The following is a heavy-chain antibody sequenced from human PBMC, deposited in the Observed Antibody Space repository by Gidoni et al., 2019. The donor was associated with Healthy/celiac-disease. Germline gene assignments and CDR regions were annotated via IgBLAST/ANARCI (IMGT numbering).Heavy chain of an antibody. Sequence: QVQLVESGGGVVQPGRSLRLSCAASGFPFSSYGMHWVRQAPGKGLEWVAVIWYDGSNKYYADSVKGRFTISRDNSKNTLYLQMNSLRAEDTAVYYCARETYYSWFDPWGQGTLVTVSS. CDR1: GFPFSSYG. CDR3: ARETYYSWFDP. D-gene: IGHD3-10*01. CDR2: IWYDGSNK. J-gene: IGHJ5*02. V-gene: IGHV3-33*01.